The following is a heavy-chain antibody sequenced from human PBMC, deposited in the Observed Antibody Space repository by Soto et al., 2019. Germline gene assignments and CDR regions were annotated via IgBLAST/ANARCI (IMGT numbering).Heavy chain of an antibody. Sequence: SQTLSLTCAVYGGSFSGYYWSWIRQPPGKGLEWIGEINHSGSTNYNPSLKSRVTISVDTSKNQFSLKLSSVTAADTAGYYCARGPRTYGSGSYFSGVLPPPTEYWGQGTLVTVSS. CDR1: GGSFSGYY. D-gene: IGHD3-10*01. J-gene: IGHJ4*02. V-gene: IGHV4-34*01. CDR2: INHSGST. CDR3: ARGPRTYGSGSYFSGVLPPPTEY.